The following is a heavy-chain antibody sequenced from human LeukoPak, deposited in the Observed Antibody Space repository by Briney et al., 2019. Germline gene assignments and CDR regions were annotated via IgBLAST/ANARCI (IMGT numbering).Heavy chain of an antibody. CDR1: GFTFSDYY. J-gene: IGHJ4*02. V-gene: IGHV3-11*04. CDR3: ARDKRRFDK. CDR2: ISSGYST. Sequence: GGSLRLSCAASGFTFSDYYMSWIRQAPGKELEWISYISSGYSTYYAGSVKGRFTISRDNSNNSLYLQMNSLRDEDTAVYYCARDKRRFDKWGQGTLVAVSS.